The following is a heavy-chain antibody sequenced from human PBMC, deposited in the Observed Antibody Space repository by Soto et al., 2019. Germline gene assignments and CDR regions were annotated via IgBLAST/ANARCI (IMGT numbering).Heavy chain of an antibody. Sequence: SETLSLTCAVYGGSFSGYYWSWIRQPPGKGLEWIGEINHSGSTNYNPSLKSRVTISVDTSKNQFSLKLSSVTAADTAVYYCARGQRVRSPQDIVVVVAATLEDYWGQGTLVTVSS. CDR2: INHSGST. J-gene: IGHJ4*02. D-gene: IGHD2-15*01. V-gene: IGHV4-34*01. CDR1: GGSFSGYY. CDR3: ARGQRVRSPQDIVVVVAATLEDY.